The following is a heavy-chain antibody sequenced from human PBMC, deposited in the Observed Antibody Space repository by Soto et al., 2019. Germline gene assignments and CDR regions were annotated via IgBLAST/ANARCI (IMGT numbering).Heavy chain of an antibody. J-gene: IGHJ4*02. Sequence: PGGSLRLSCAASGFTFSSYGMHWVRQAPGKGLEWVAVISYDGSNKYYTDSVKGRFTISRDNSKNTLYLQVNSLRAEDTAVYYCAKNLYGTGWYYSFDYWGQGALVTAPQ. CDR1: GFTFSSYG. CDR2: ISYDGSNK. V-gene: IGHV3-30*18. D-gene: IGHD6-19*01. CDR3: AKNLYGTGWYYSFDY.